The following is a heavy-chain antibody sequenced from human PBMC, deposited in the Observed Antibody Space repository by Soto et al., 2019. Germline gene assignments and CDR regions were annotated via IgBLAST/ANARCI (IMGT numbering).Heavy chain of an antibody. J-gene: IGHJ4*02. CDR2: IIPIFGTA. Sequence: QVQLVQSGAEVKKPGSSVKVSCKASGGTFSSYAISWVRQAPGQGLEWMGGIIPIFGTADYAQKFQGRVTITADEATRTAYMELSSLRSEDTAVYYCASHYDSSGYYYRGLDYWGQGTLVTVSS. CDR1: GGTFSSYA. V-gene: IGHV1-69*12. CDR3: ASHYDSSGYYYRGLDY. D-gene: IGHD3-22*01.